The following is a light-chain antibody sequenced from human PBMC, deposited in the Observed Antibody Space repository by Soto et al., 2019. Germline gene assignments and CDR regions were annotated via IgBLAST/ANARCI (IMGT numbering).Light chain of an antibody. CDR3: QKYDTSPYT. CDR1: QSVSSN. V-gene: IGKV3-15*01. Sequence: EIVMTQSPATLSVSPGERASLSCRASQSVSSNLAWYQQIPGQAPRLLIYGSSTRATGIPARFSGTGSGTEFTLTINRLEAEDSALYYCQKYDTSPYTFGQGTKLEIK. CDR2: GSS. J-gene: IGKJ2*01.